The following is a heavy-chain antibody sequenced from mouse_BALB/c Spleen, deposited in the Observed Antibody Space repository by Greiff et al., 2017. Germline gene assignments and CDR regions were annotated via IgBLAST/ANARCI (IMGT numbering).Heavy chain of an antibody. J-gene: IGHJ3*01. CDR2: INPYNDGT. Sequence: VQLKQPGAELVKPGASVKLSCKASGYTFTSYWMHWVKQKPGQGLEWIGYINPYNDGTKYNEKFKGKATLTSDKSSSTAYMELSSLTSEDSAVYYCASYDYGGAWFAYWGQGTLVTVSA. D-gene: IGHD2-4*01. V-gene: IGHV1-14*01. CDR1: GYTFTSYW. CDR3: ASYDYGGAWFAY.